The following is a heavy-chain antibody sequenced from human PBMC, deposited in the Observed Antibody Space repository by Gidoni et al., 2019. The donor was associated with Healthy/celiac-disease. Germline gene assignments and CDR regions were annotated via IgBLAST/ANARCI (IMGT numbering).Heavy chain of an antibody. V-gene: IGHV3-21*01. D-gene: IGHD6-25*01. CDR3: ARGRAAYYFDY. Sequence: EVQLVESGGGLVKPGGSLRLSWAASGFTFSSYSMNLVRQAPGKGLAWVSSISSSSSYIYYADSVKGRFTISRDNAKNSLYLQMNSLRAEDTAVYYCARGRAAYYFDYWGQGTLVTVSS. CDR1: GFTFSSYS. CDR2: ISSSSSYI. J-gene: IGHJ4*02.